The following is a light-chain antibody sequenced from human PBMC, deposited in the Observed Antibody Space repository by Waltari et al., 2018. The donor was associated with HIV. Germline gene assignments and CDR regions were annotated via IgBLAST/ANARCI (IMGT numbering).Light chain of an antibody. CDR1: QSLLHRNGYNY. CDR3: MQSLETPV. CDR2: LAS. J-gene: IGKJ3*01. Sequence: VMTQFPLSVPVTPGEPASISCRSSQSLLHRNGYNYLDWYLQRPGQSPQLLIYLASYRPSGVPDRLSGSGSGTNFTLKISRVEAEDVGVYYCMQSLETPVFGPGTKVDIK. V-gene: IGKV2-28*01.